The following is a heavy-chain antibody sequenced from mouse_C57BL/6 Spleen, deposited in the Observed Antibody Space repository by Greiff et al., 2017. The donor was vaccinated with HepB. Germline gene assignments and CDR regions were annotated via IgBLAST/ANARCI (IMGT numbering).Heavy chain of an antibody. D-gene: IGHD1-1*01. CDR3: ARPISYGSSYNYYAMDY. J-gene: IGHJ4*01. Sequence: VQLQQPGAELVRPGSSVKLSCKASGYTFTSYWMHWVKQRPIQGLEWIGNIDPSDSETHYNQKFKDKATLTVDKSSSTAYMQLSSLTSEDSAVYYCARPISYGSSYNYYAMDYWGQGTSVTVSS. V-gene: IGHV1-52*01. CDR1: GYTFTSYW. CDR2: IDPSDSET.